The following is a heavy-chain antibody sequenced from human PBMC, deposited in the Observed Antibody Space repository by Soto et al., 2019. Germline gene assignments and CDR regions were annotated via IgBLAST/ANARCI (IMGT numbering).Heavy chain of an antibody. J-gene: IGHJ6*03. V-gene: IGHV3-66*01. Sequence: EVQLVESGGGLVQPGGPLRLSCAASGFTVSSNYMSWVRQAPGKGLEWVSVIYSGGSTYSADSVKGRFTISRDNSKNTLYLQMNSLRAEDTAVYYCARETSVVYDYYMDVWGKGTTVTVSS. CDR3: ARETSVVYDYYMDV. CDR2: IYSGGST. D-gene: IGHD2-21*01. CDR1: GFTVSSNY.